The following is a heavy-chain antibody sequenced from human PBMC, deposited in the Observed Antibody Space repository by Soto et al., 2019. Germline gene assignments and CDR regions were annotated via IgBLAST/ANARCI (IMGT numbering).Heavy chain of an antibody. CDR2: IYYSGST. V-gene: IGHV4-59*01. Sequence: YYWSWIRQPPGKGLEWIGYIYYSGSTNYNPSLKSRVTISVDTSKNQFSLKLSSVTAADTAVYYCAREWLGKFDYWGQGTLVTVSS. D-gene: IGHD3-10*01. CDR3: AREWLGKFDY. CDR1: YY. J-gene: IGHJ4*02.